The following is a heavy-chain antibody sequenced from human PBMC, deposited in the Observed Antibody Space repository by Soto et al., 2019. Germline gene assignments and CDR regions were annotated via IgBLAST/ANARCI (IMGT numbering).Heavy chain of an antibody. J-gene: IGHJ4*02. CDR2: IYHSGST. V-gene: IGHV4-4*02. CDR1: GGSISSSNW. D-gene: IGHD4-17*01. CDR3: AIRTTVTTRLGY. Sequence: QVQLQESGPGLVKPSGTLSLTCAVSGGSISSSNWWSWVRQPPGKGLEWIGEIYHSGSTNYNPSPKSRVTTAVVTSNNHFSLKLSSVTVADTAVYYCAIRTTVTTRLGYWGQGTLVTVSS.